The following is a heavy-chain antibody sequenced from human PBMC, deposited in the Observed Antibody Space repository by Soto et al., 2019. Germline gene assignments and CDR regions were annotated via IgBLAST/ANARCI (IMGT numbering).Heavy chain of an antibody. Sequence: EVQLVQSARELRKPGESVKISCKGSGYTFNTHWIAWVRQMPGKGLEWMGIIYPGDSDTRYSPSFQGQITISADTSISPASLQWRSIKVSDRAMYYCSRRDGSMEVFDLWGRGTLVTVSS. CDR3: SRRDGSMEVFDL. D-gene: IGHD2-8*01. V-gene: IGHV5-51*03. CDR1: GYTFNTHW. CDR2: IYPGDSDT. J-gene: IGHJ2*01.